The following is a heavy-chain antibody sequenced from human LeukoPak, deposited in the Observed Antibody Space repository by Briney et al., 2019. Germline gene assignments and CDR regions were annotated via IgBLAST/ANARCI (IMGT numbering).Heavy chain of an antibody. CDR2: IYSGGST. V-gene: IGHV3-53*01. J-gene: IGHJ4*02. Sequence: PGGSLRLSCAASGFTVSSNYMTWVRQAPGKGLEWVSVIYSGGSTYYADSVKGRFTISRDNSKNTLYLQMNSLRAEDTAVYYCARDPAGRDGCKGFDYWGQGTLVTVSS. D-gene: IGHD5-24*01. CDR3: ARDPAGRDGCKGFDY. CDR1: GFTVSSNY.